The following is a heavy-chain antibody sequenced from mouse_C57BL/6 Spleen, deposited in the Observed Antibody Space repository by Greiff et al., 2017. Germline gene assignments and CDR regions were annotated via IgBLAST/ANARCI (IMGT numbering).Heavy chain of an antibody. CDR2: IYPGGGDT. D-gene: IGHD2-1*01. Sequence: QVQLQQSGAELVKPGASVKISCKASGYAFSSYWMNWVKQRPGKGLEWIGQIYPGGGDTNYNGKFKGKATLTADKSSSTAYMQLSSLTSEDSAVYFCARSNYGNYEPGWYFDVWGTGTTVTVSS. J-gene: IGHJ1*03. CDR3: ARSNYGNYEPGWYFDV. V-gene: IGHV1-80*01. CDR1: GYAFSSYW.